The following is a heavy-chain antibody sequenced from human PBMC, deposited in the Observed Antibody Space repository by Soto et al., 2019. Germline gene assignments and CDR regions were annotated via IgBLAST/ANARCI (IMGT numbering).Heavy chain of an antibody. Sequence: QVQLQESGPGLVKPSETLSLTCTVSGGSISSYYWSWIRQPPGKGLEWIGYTYYTGSTNYNPSLKSRVTLSVSTSKNQCSLKLSSVTAADTAVYYCARGYGDYVLDYWGQGTLVTVSS. CDR1: GGSISSYY. V-gene: IGHV4-59*08. D-gene: IGHD4-17*01. J-gene: IGHJ4*02. CDR2: TYYTGST. CDR3: ARGYGDYVLDY.